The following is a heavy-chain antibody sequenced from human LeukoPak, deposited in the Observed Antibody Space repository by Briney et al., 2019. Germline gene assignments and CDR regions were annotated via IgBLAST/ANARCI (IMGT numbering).Heavy chain of an antibody. Sequence: GGSLRLSCAASGFTFSSYGMHWVRQAPGKGLEWVAVISYDGSNKYYADSVKGRFTISRDNAKNSLYLQMNSLRAEDTAVYYCARDMSSGSFWYRWKGVDYWGQGTLVTVSS. J-gene: IGHJ4*02. CDR3: ARDMSSGSFWYRWKGVDY. V-gene: IGHV3-30*03. D-gene: IGHD6-13*01. CDR1: GFTFSSYG. CDR2: ISYDGSNK.